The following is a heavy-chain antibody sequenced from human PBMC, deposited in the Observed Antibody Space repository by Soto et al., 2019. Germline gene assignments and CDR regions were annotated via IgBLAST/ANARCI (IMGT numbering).Heavy chain of an antibody. J-gene: IGHJ5*02. CDR1: GGSFSGYY. CDR3: AIRITYDFWDWFDP. CDR2: INHSGST. D-gene: IGHD3-3*01. Sequence: SETLSLTCAVYGGSFSGYYWSWIRQPPGKGLEWIGEINHSGSTNYNPSLKSRVTISVDTSKNQFSLKLSSVTAADTAVYYCAIRITYDFWDWFDPWGQGTLVTVSS. V-gene: IGHV4-34*01.